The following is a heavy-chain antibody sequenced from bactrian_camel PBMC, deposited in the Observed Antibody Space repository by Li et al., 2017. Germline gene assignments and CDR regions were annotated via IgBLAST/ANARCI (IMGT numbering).Heavy chain of an antibody. J-gene: IGHJ4*01. CDR3: AAGRASGAFGTECPPGEENFDD. Sequence: QLVESGGALVQPGGSLRLSCAAPGFTDITFSWYAMSWVRQAPGKGLEWVSGIDTDHGGGATYYADSVKGRFTISENGAKNGLNLQMNSLKVEDTAMYYCAAGRASGAFGTECPPGEENFDDWGQGTQVTVS. CDR1: GFTDITFSWYA. V-gene: IGHV3S30*01. CDR2: IDTDHGGGAT. D-gene: IGHD1*01.